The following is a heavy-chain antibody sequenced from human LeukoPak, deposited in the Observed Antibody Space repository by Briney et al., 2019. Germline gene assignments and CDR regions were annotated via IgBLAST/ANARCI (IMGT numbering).Heavy chain of an antibody. Sequence: SETLSLTCAVSGYSISNSYYWGWIRQPPGKGLEWIGSIYHTGGTYYNPSLKSRVTISIDTSKNQFSLNLSSVTAADTAVYYCARDAQTYYYATSGYYFEYWGQGTLVTVSS. J-gene: IGHJ4*02. D-gene: IGHD3-22*01. V-gene: IGHV4-38-2*02. CDR1: GYSISNSYY. CDR2: IYHTGGT. CDR3: ARDAQTYYYATSGYYFEY.